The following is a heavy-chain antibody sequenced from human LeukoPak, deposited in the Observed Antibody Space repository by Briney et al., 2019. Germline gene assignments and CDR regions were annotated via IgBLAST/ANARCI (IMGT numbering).Heavy chain of an antibody. Sequence: ASLKISCKASGGTFSSYAISWVRQAPGQGLEWMGGIIPIFGTANYAQKFSGRVTITTDESTSTAYLELSSLRSKDTAVYYCARGNWNPFYYMDVWGKGTTVTVSS. J-gene: IGHJ6*03. D-gene: IGHD1-1*01. V-gene: IGHV1-69*05. CDR2: IIPIFGTA. CDR3: ARGNWNPFYYMDV. CDR1: GGTFSSYA.